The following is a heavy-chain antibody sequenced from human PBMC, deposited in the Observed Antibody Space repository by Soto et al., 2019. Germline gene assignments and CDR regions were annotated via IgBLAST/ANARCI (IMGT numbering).Heavy chain of an antibody. Sequence: QLQLQESGPGLVKPSETLSLTCTVSGGSISSSRYYWGRIRQPPGKGLEWIGSIYYSGSTYYNPSLKSRVTISVDTSKNQFSLKLSSVTAADTAVYYCARHPDVARGGFDPWGQGTLVTVSS. J-gene: IGHJ5*02. CDR3: ARHPDVARGGFDP. CDR1: GGSISSSRYY. D-gene: IGHD3-10*01. CDR2: IYYSGST. V-gene: IGHV4-39*01.